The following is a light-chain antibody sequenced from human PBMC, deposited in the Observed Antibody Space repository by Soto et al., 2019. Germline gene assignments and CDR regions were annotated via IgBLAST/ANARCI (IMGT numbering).Light chain of an antibody. CDR2: SND. V-gene: IGLV1-44*01. J-gene: IGLJ2*01. CDR3: AAWDDSLNAVV. Sequence: QSVLTQPPSASGTPGQRVTISCSGSSSNIGSSTVSWYQQLPGTAPKLLIYSNDQGPSGVPVRFSGSKSGTSASLAISGLQSEDEADYYCAAWDDSLNAVVFGGGTKVTVL. CDR1: SSNIGSST.